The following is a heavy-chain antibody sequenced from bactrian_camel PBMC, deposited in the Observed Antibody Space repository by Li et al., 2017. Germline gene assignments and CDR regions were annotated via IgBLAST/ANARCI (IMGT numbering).Heavy chain of an antibody. Sequence: HVQLVESGGGSLQAGGSLRLSCTGSADIYGCGGWFRQAPGKERVGVAAIDYDGSTRYADSAKGRFTISRDSAKNTVYLQMNNLQPEDTATYYCAEGRGSRGEHCYSLNYWGQGTQVTVS. CDR1: ADIYGCGG. V-gene: IGHV3S53*01. CDR3: AEGRGSRGEHCYSLNY. D-gene: IGHD6*01. CDR2: IDYDGST. J-gene: IGHJ4*01.